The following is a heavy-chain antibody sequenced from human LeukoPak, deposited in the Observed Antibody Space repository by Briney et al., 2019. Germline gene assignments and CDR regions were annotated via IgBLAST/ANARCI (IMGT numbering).Heavy chain of an antibody. CDR3: AKNPGVAVTPYYYYMDV. CDR2: ISGSGVNT. J-gene: IGHJ6*03. CDR1: GFTFSNHA. D-gene: IGHD4-17*01. Sequence: PGGSLRLSCAAPGFTFSNHAMSWVRQAPGKGLEWVSGISGSGVNTYHADSGKGRFTISRDNSKNTLYLQMSSLRAEDTAVYYCAKNPGVAVTPYYYYMDVWGKGTTVTVSS. V-gene: IGHV3-23*01.